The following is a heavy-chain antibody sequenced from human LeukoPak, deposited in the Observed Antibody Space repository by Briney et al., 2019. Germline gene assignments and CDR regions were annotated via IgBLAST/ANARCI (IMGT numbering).Heavy chain of an antibody. D-gene: IGHD6-13*01. CDR1: GFTFSDAW. V-gene: IGHV3-15*01. CDR2: IKSKSDGGTT. CDR3: STGWS. J-gene: IGHJ5*02. Sequence: PGGSLRLSCVASGFTFSDAWLSWVRHIPGKGLEWVGRIKSKSDGGTTDYAAPVKGRFTISRDDSKNTMYLQVSGLKYEDTGVYYCSTGWSWGQGTPVTVSS.